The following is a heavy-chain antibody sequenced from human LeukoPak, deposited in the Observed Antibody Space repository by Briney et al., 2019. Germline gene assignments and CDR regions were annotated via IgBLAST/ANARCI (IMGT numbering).Heavy chain of an antibody. D-gene: IGHD3-10*01. CDR1: GGSISSYY. CDR3: ASSGSSGRIYY. J-gene: IGHJ4*02. V-gene: IGHV4-59*12. CDR2: IYYSGST. Sequence: SETLSLTCTVSGGSISSYYWSWIRQPPGKGLEWIGQIYYSGSTNYNPSLKSRVTISVDTSKKQFSLKLSSVTAADTAVYYCASSGSSGRIYYWGQGTLVTVSS.